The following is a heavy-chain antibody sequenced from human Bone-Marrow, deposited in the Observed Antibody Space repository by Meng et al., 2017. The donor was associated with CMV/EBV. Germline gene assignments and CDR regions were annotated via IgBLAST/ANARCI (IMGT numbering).Heavy chain of an antibody. J-gene: IGHJ6*02. V-gene: IGHV3-30*04. Sequence: GESLKISCAASGFTFSSYAMHWVRQAPGKGLEWVAVISYDGSNKYYADSVKGRFTISRDNSKNTLYLQMNSLRAEDTAVYYCARDYGRATVTTPERDYYYYGMDVWGQGTTVTVSS. CDR1: GFTFSSYA. CDR2: ISYDGSNK. D-gene: IGHD4-17*01. CDR3: ARDYGRATVTTPERDYYYYGMDV.